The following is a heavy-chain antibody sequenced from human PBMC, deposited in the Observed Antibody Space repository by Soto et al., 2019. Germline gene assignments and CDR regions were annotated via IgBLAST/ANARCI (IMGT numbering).Heavy chain of an antibody. Sequence: PSETLSLTCTVSGGSISSGTYYWGWIRQPPGKGLEWIGSIYYSGSTYYNPSLKSRVTISVDTSKNQFSLRLSSVTATDTAVYFCARHVKGYCSSTSCHTDYWGQGTLVTVS. D-gene: IGHD2-2*01. CDR3: ARHVKGYCSSTSCHTDY. J-gene: IGHJ4*02. CDR1: GGSISSGTYY. CDR2: IYYSGST. V-gene: IGHV4-39*01.